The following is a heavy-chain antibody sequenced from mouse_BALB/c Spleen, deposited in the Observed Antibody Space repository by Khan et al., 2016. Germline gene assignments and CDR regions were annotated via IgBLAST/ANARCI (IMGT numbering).Heavy chain of an antibody. D-gene: IGHD2-4*01. J-gene: IGHJ3*01. Sequence: QVQLKQSGAELVRPGASVKLSCKASGYTFTSYWINWMKQRPGQGLEWIGNIFPSDSYTNYNQKFKDKATLTVDKSSSTAYMQLSSPTSEDSAIXYCTRGESTMIRGFAYWGQGTLVTVSA. CDR1: GYTFTSYW. CDR3: TRGESTMIRGFAY. CDR2: IFPSDSYT. V-gene: IGHV1-69*02.